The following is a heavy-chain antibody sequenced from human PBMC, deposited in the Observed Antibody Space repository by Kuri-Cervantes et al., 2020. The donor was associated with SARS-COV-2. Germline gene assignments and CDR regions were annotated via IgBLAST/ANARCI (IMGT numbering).Heavy chain of an antibody. CDR3: ALGSGSFRGMGYFDY. Sequence: ASVKVSCKASGYTFTSYGISWVRQAPGQGLEWIGWISAYNGNTNYAQKLQGRVTMTTDTSTSTAYMELRSLRSDDTAVYYCALGSGSFRGMGYFDYWGQGTLVTVSS. D-gene: IGHD1-26*01. J-gene: IGHJ4*02. V-gene: IGHV1-18*01. CDR1: GYTFTSYG. CDR2: ISAYNGNT.